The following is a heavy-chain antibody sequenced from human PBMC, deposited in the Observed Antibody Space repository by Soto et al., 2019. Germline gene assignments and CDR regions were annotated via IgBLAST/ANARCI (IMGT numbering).Heavy chain of an antibody. CDR3: AKDRGYYGLGSYLGSFDI. CDR2: IRGSGAST. CDR1: GFTFSNYA. J-gene: IGHJ3*02. D-gene: IGHD3-10*01. V-gene: IGHV3-23*01. Sequence: EGQLLESGGDLVQPGGSLRLSCAASGFTFSNYAMGWVRQAPGKGLEWVSTIRGSGASTFYADPVKGRFIISRDNSKNPLYLQMNSRRAEDTAVYYCAKDRGYYGLGSYLGSFDIWGQGTMVPVSS.